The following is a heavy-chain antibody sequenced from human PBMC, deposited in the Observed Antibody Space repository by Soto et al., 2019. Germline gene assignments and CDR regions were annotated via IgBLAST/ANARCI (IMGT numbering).Heavy chain of an antibody. V-gene: IGHV3-21*02. Sequence: EVQLVESGGGLVKPGGSLRLSCAASDFIFRRYRMNWVRQAPGKGLEWVSSISSFGGDKHYADSAKGRFTISRDDANNSLYLQMTSLRAEDTAVYYCARDPFDCDTDCYVAHWGQGTLVTVSS. CDR2: ISSFGGDK. D-gene: IGHD2-21*02. CDR1: DFIFRRYR. J-gene: IGHJ5*02. CDR3: ARDPFDCDTDCYVAH.